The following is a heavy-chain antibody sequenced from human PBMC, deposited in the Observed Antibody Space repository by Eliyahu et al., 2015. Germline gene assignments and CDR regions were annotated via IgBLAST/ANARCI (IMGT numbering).Heavy chain of an antibody. CDR3: ARTGGGYSYALDY. CDR2: IYHSGST. Sequence: QVQLQESGPGLVKPSGTLSLTCAVXGGXISSXNWWXWXRQPPGKGLEWIGEIYHSGSTNYNPSLKSRVTISVDKSKNQFSLKLSSVTAADTAVYYCARTGGGYSYALDYWGQGTLVTVSS. CDR1: GGXISSXNW. D-gene: IGHD5-18*01. J-gene: IGHJ4*02. V-gene: IGHV4-4*02.